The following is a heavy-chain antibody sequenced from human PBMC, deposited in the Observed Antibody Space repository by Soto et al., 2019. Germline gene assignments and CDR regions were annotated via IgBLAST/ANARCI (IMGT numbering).Heavy chain of an antibody. J-gene: IGHJ3*02. CDR1: GFTFSSYD. CDR2: IGTAGDT. Sequence: EVQLVESGGGLVQPGESLRLSCAASGFTFSSYDMHWVRQATGKGLEWVSAIGTAGDTYYPGSVKGRFTISRENAKNSLYLQMNSLRAEDTAVYYCARKCLGVDDAFDIWGQGTMVTLSS. D-gene: IGHD3-16*01. V-gene: IGHV3-13*01. CDR3: ARKCLGVDDAFDI.